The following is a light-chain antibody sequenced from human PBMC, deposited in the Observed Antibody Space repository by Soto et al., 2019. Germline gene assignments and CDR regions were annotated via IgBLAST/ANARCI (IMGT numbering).Light chain of an antibody. CDR1: KLGDKY. V-gene: IGLV3-1*01. CDR2: QDS. CDR3: QAWDTSGV. Sequence: SYELTQPPSVSVSPGQTASITCSGDKLGDKYACWYQQKPGQSPVLVIYQDSKRPSGIPEGFSGSNSGNTATLTISGTQAMDEADYYCQAWDTSGVFGTGTKVTVL. J-gene: IGLJ1*01.